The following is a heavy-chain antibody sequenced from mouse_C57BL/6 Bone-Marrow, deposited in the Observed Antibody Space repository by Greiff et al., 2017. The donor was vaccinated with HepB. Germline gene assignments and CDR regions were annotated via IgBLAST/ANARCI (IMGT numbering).Heavy chain of an antibody. CDR1: GYAFSSYW. Sequence: VQLQQSGAELVKPGASVKISCKASGYAFSSYWMTWVKQRPGKGLEWIGQIYPGDGDTNYNGKFKGKATLTADKSSSTAYMQLSSLTSEDSAVYFCARKGIYYGAMDYWGQGTSVTVSS. D-gene: IGHD2-1*01. V-gene: IGHV1-80*01. J-gene: IGHJ4*01. CDR3: ARKGIYYGAMDY. CDR2: IYPGDGDT.